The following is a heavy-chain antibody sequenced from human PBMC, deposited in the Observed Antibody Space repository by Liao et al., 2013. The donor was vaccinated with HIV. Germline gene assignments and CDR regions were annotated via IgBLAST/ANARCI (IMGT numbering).Heavy chain of an antibody. CDR3: ARVLGGYYYDSSGYYPDAFDI. D-gene: IGHD3-22*01. CDR2: IYHSGST. V-gene: IGHV4-34*01. CDR1: GGSFSGYS. J-gene: IGHJ3*02. Sequence: QVQLQQWGAGLLKPSETLSLTCAVYGGSFSGYSWSWIRQPPGKGLEWIGYIYHSGSTYYNPSLKSRVTISVDRSKNQFSLKLSSVTAADTAVYYCARVLGGYYYDSSGYYPDAFDIWGQGTMVTVSS.